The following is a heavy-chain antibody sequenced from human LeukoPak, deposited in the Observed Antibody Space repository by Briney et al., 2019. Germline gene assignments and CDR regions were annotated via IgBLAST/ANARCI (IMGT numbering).Heavy chain of an antibody. CDR3: AREHSGYDFPGRDYYYMDV. D-gene: IGHD5-12*01. Sequence: GGSLRLSCAASGFTFSSYSMNWVRQAPGKGLEWVSSISSTSRSYIYYADSVKGRFTISRDNAKNSLYLQMNSLRAEDTAVYYCAREHSGYDFPGRDYYYMDVWGKGTTVTVSS. CDR1: GFTFSSYS. CDR2: ISSTSRSYI. J-gene: IGHJ6*03. V-gene: IGHV3-21*01.